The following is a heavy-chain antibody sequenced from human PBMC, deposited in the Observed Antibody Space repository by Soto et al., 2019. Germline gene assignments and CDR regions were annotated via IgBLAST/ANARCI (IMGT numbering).Heavy chain of an antibody. V-gene: IGHV3-23*01. D-gene: IGHD2-15*01. CDR1: GFTFSSYA. J-gene: IGHJ4*02. CDR3: AKDTGSLGYCGGGSCYCDY. Sequence: EVQLLESGGGLVQPGGSLRLSCAVSGFTFSSYAMSWVRQAPGKGLEWVSVISGSGGWTYYTDSVKGRFTISRDNSKNTLYLQMNSLRDEDTAIYYCAKDTGSLGYCGGGSCYCDYWGQGTLVTVSS. CDR2: ISGSGGWT.